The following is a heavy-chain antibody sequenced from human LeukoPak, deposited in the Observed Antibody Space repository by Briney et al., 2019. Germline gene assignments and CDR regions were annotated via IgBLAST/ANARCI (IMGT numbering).Heavy chain of an antibody. Sequence: SETLSLTCTVSGGSISSYYWSWIRQPPGKGLEWIGYIYYSGSTNYNPSLKSRVTISVDTSKNRFSLKLGSVTAADTAVYYCARSSGIVVVPAAYYDYWGQGTLVTVSS. CDR1: GGSISSYY. V-gene: IGHV4-59*01. CDR2: IYYSGST. J-gene: IGHJ4*02. D-gene: IGHD2-2*01. CDR3: ARSSGIVVVPAAYYDY.